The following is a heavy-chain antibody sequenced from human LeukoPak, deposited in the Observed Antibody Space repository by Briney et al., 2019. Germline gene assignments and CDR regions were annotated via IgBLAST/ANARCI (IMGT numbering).Heavy chain of an antibody. CDR1: GGSFSGYY. CDR3: ARGRDFWRTNFDY. Sequence: SETLSLTCAVYGGSFSGYYWSWIRQPPGKGLEWIGEINHSRSTNYNPSLKSRVTISVDTSKNQFSLKLSSVTAADTAVYYCARGRDFWRTNFDYWGQGTLVTVSS. J-gene: IGHJ4*02. V-gene: IGHV4-34*01. CDR2: INHSRST. D-gene: IGHD3-3*01.